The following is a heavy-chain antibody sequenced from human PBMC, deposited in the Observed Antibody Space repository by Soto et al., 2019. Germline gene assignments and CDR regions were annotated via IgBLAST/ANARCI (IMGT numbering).Heavy chain of an antibody. CDR2: ISSSSSYI. Sequence: EVQLVESGGGLVKPGGSLRLSCAASGFTFSSYSMNWVRQAPGKGLEWVSSISSSSSYIYYADSVKGRFTISRDNAQNSLYLQMNSLIAEDTAVYYCARDQPGYSYGYGLGYWGQGTLVTVSS. D-gene: IGHD5-18*01. CDR1: GFTFSSYS. J-gene: IGHJ4*02. CDR3: ARDQPGYSYGYGLGY. V-gene: IGHV3-21*01.